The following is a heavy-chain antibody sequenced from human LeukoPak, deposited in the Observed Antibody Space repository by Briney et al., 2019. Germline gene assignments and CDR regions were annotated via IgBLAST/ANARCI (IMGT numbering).Heavy chain of an antibody. D-gene: IGHD2-8*01. CDR1: GFTFSSYG. J-gene: IGHJ6*03. CDR3: AKDRCSNGIGCYYYYMDV. V-gene: IGHV3-30*02. Sequence: GGSLRLSCAASGFTFSSYGMHWVRQAPGKGLEWVAYIQYDGSNEQYADSVKGRFSISRDSSKNILYLQMNSLRAEDTTIYYCAKDRCSNGIGCYYYYMDVWGKGTRSPSP. CDR2: IQYDGSNE.